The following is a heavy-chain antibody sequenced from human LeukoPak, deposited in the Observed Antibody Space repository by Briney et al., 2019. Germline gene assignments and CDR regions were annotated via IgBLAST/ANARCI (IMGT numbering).Heavy chain of an antibody. J-gene: IGHJ3*01. CDR1: GFIFSTYA. CDR3: ARGQRYSSSWYTSNAFDF. CDR2: ISYDGRIK. D-gene: IGHD6-13*01. V-gene: IGHV3-30*04. Sequence: GGSLRLSCAASGFIFSTYAMHWVRQAPGKGLEWVAVISYDGRIKNYAGSVKGRFTISRDNSKRMLYVEMNSLRPDDMAVYYCARGQRYSSSWYTSNAFDFWGQGTLVTVSS.